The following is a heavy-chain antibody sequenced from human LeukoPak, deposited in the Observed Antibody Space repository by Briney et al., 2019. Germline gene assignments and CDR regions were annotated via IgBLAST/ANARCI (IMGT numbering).Heavy chain of an antibody. D-gene: IGHD1-26*01. J-gene: IGHJ5*02. CDR1: GYIFTNYA. V-gene: IGHV7-4-1*02. CDR2: INTNTGNP. Sequence: ASVKVSCKASGYIFTNYALRWVRQAPGQGLEYMGWINTNTGNPTYAQGFTGRFVFSLDTSVSTAYLQISSLKAEDTAVYYCARSGAGVIRWFDPWGQGTLVTVSS. CDR3: ARSGAGVIRWFDP.